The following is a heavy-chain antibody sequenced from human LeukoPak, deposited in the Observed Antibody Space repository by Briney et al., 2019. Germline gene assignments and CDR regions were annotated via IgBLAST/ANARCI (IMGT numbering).Heavy chain of an antibody. CDR1: GFTFSSYA. V-gene: IGHV3-23*01. D-gene: IGHD4-11*01. CDR2: ITDSGVGT. J-gene: IGHJ4*02. CDR3: AGMYDYSNYWYGH. Sequence: VGSLRLSCAASGFTFSSYAMTWVRQAPGKGLEWVSSITDSGVGTYSADSAKGRFTISRDNSKNTLYLQMNSLRAEDTAVYYCAGMYDYSNYWYGHWGQGTLVTVSS.